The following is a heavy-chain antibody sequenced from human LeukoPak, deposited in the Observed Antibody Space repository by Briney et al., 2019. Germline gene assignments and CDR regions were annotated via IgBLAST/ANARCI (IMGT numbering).Heavy chain of an antibody. CDR1: GGSISSSSYY. CDR3: ARHGATRSHFDY. J-gene: IGHJ4*02. V-gene: IGHV4-39*01. CDR2: IYYSGST. D-gene: IGHD1-26*01. Sequence: PSETLSLTCTVSGGSISSSSYYWGWIRQPPGKGLEWIGSIYYSGSTYNNPSLKSRVTISVNTSKNQFSLKLSSVTAADTAVYYCARHGATRSHFDYWGQGTLVTVSS.